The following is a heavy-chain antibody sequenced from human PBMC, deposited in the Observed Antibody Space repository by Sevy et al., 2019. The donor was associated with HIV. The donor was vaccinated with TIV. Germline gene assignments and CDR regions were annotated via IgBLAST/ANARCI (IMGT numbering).Heavy chain of an antibody. V-gene: IGHV4-34*01. CDR1: GGSFSGYY. Sequence: LLQLRRTLSLTCAVYGGSFSGYYWSWIRQPPGKGLEWIGEINHSGSTNYNPSLKSRVTISVDTSKNQFSLKLSSVTAADTAVYYCARGRDLAVEMATTNLFDYWGQGTLVTVSS. D-gene: IGHD1-1*01. CDR3: ARGRDLAVEMATTNLFDY. J-gene: IGHJ4*02. CDR2: INHSGST.